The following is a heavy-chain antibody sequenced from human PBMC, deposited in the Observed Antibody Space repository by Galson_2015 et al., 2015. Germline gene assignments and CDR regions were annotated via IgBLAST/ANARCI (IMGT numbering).Heavy chain of an antibody. CDR3: ASSVLGVRVYYYGMDV. J-gene: IGHJ6*02. D-gene: IGHD3-16*01. CDR1: GDSVSSNSAA. Sequence: WAISGDSVSSNSAAWNWIRQSPSRGLEWLGRTYYRSKWYNDYAVSMKSRITINPDTSKNQFSLQLNSVTPEDTAVYYCASSVLGVRVYYYGMDVWGQGTTVTVSS. V-gene: IGHV6-1*01. CDR2: TYYRSKWYN.